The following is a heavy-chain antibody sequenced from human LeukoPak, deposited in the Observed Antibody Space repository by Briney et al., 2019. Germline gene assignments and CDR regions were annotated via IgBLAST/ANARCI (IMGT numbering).Heavy chain of an antibody. D-gene: IGHD3-22*01. V-gene: IGHV4-34*01. CDR2: INHSGST. Sequence: SETLSLTCAVYGGSFSGYYWSWIRQPPGKGLEWIGEINHSGSTNYNPSLKSRVTISVDTSKNQFSLKLSSVTAADTAVYYCARIEDYDSSGYYPGLIDYWGQGTLVTVSS. CDR3: ARIEDYDSSGYYPGLIDY. CDR1: GGSFSGYY. J-gene: IGHJ4*02.